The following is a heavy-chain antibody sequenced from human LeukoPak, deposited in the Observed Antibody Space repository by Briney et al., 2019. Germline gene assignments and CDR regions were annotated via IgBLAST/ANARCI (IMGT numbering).Heavy chain of an antibody. V-gene: IGHV1-8*01. Sequence: ASVKVSGKASGYTFTTYDINWVRQATGQGLEWMGWMNPHSGNTGYAQKFQGRVTMTRDTSITTAYMELSDLTSDDTAVYYCTRAPIPGNYWGQGTLVTVSS. J-gene: IGHJ4*02. CDR3: TRAPIPGNY. CDR1: GYTFTTYD. D-gene: IGHD3-10*01. CDR2: MNPHSGNT.